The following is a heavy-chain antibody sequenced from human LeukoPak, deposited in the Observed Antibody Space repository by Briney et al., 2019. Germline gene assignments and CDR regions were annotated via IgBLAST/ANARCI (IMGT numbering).Heavy chain of an antibody. CDR2: ISTSSSYI. V-gene: IGHV3-21*04. Sequence: GGSLRLSCAASGFTFNRYNMNWVRRAPGKGLEWVSSISTSSSYIYYADSVKGRFTISRDNAKNSLYLQMNSLRAEDTAVYYCARVASGGYDHNWFDPWGQGTLVTVSS. J-gene: IGHJ5*02. CDR1: GFTFNRYN. CDR3: ARVASGGYDHNWFDP. D-gene: IGHD5-12*01.